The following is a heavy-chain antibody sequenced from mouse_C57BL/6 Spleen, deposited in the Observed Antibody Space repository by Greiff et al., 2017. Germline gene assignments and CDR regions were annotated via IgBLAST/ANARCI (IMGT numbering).Heavy chain of an antibody. CDR3: ARLDGDYGGFAY. J-gene: IGHJ3*01. Sequence: EVQLQQSGPELVKPGASVKISCKASGYTFTDYYMNWVKQSHGKSLEWIGDINPNNGGTSYNQKFKGKATLTVDKSSSPAYMELRSLTSEDAAVYYCARLDGDYGGFAYWGQGTLVTVSA. CDR2: INPNNGGT. D-gene: IGHD2-13*01. CDR1: GYTFTDYY. V-gene: IGHV1-26*01.